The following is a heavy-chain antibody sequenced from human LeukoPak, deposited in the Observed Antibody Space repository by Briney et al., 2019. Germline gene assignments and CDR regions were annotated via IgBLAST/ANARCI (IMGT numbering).Heavy chain of an antibody. V-gene: IGHV3-33*01. CDR2: IWYDGSGK. CDR3: ARDWCVGGSCYYFDH. CDR1: RFTFTDYG. J-gene: IGHJ4*02. D-gene: IGHD2-15*01. Sequence: PGGSLRLSCAASRFTFTDYGMHWVRQPPGKGLEWVALIWYDGSGKYYADSVKGRFTISRDNSKNTLYLQMNSLRAEDTAVYYCARDWCVGGSCYYFDHWGQGTLVTVSS.